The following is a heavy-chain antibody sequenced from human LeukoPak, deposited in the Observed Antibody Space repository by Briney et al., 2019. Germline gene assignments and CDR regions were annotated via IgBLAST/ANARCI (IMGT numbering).Heavy chain of an antibody. J-gene: IGHJ4*02. CDR2: ISSSGSTI. CDR3: ARDLSRSLSMIRGLIQHREFDF. CDR1: GFTFSSYE. V-gene: IGHV3-48*03. Sequence: GGSLRLSCAASGFTFSSYEMNWVRQAPGKGLEWVSYISSSGSTIYYADSVKGRFTISKGNAKNSLYLQMNSLRAEDTAVYYCARDLSRSLSMIRGLIQHREFDFWGRGTLVTVSS. D-gene: IGHD3-10*01.